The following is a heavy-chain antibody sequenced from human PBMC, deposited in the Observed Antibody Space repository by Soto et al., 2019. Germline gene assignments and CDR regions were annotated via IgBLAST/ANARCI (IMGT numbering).Heavy chain of an antibody. CDR2: ISSSSSTI. D-gene: IGHD3-3*01. Sequence: GGSLRLSCAASGFTFSSYSMNWVRQAPGKGLEWVSYISSSSSTIYYADSVKGRFTISRDNAKNSLYLQMNSLRDEDTAVYYCARDNPWDYDFWSGYYFAAFDIWGQGTMVTVSS. V-gene: IGHV3-48*02. CDR1: GFTFSSYS. CDR3: ARDNPWDYDFWSGYYFAAFDI. J-gene: IGHJ3*02.